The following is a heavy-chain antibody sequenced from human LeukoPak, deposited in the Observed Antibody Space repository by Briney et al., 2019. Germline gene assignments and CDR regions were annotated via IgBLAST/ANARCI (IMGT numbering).Heavy chain of an antibody. CDR2: IYYSGST. CDR3: ARSKRIVIVPSNWFDP. J-gene: IGHJ5*02. Sequence: SETLSLTCTVSGDSIYTSSYYWAWIRQPPGKGLEWIGTIYYSGSTYYNPSLKSRVTISVDTSKNQFSLKLSSVAAADTAVYYCARSKRIVIVPSNWFDPWGQGTLVTVSS. V-gene: IGHV4-39*01. D-gene: IGHD2/OR15-2a*01. CDR1: GDSIYTSSYY.